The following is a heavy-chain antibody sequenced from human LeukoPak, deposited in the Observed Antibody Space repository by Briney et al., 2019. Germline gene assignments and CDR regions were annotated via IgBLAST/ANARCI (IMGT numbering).Heavy chain of an antibody. CDR3: AREAYNWNIDVFDI. V-gene: IGHV3-7*01. CDR2: IKQDGSEK. D-gene: IGHD1/OR15-1a*01. CDR1: GFTFSSYW. Sequence: GSLRLSCAASGFTFSSYWMSWVRQAPGKGLAWVANIKQDGSEKYYVDSVKGRFTISRDNAKNSLYLQMNSLRAEDTAVYYCAREAYNWNIDVFDIWGQGTMVTVSS. J-gene: IGHJ3*02.